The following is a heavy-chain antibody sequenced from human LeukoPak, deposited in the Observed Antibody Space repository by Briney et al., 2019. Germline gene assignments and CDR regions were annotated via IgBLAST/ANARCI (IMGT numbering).Heavy chain of an antibody. D-gene: IGHD6-13*01. CDR3: ARGYSSSWYVRCFDY. CDR1: GGSISSSSYY. Sequence: SETLSLTCTVSGGSISSSSYYWGWIRQPPGKGLEWIGSIYYSGSTYYNPSLKSRVTISVDTSKNQFSLKLSSVTAADTAVYYCARGYSSSWYVRCFDYWGQGTLVTVSS. V-gene: IGHV4-39*07. J-gene: IGHJ4*02. CDR2: IYYSGST.